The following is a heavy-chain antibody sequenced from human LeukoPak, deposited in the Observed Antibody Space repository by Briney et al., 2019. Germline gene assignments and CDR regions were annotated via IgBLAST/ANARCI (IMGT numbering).Heavy chain of an antibody. CDR1: GFTFSSYA. CDR3: AKGGGPTVTTYFDY. Sequence: GVSLRRSCAASGFTFSSYAMNRVRQAPGKRLEWVSTISGSGGSISYAASMRGRFTISRDNSKNTLSLQMNSLRAEDTALYYCAKGGGPTVTTYFDYWGQGTLVTVSS. J-gene: IGHJ4*02. V-gene: IGHV3-23*01. CDR2: ISGSGGSI. D-gene: IGHD4-17*01.